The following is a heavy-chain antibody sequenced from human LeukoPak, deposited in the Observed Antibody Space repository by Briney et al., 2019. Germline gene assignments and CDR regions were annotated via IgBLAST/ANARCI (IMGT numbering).Heavy chain of an antibody. CDR3: ARLDNWFDP. CDR1: GGSSFSDTQY. V-gene: IGHV4-61*01. J-gene: IGHJ5*02. Sequence: SETLSLTCTVSGGSSFSDTQYRGWIRQPPGKGLECIGRIHTSGSTDYSPSLKSRVTISVDTSKNQFSLKLTSVTAADTAMYYCARLDNWFDPWGQGTLVTVSS. CDR2: IHTSGST.